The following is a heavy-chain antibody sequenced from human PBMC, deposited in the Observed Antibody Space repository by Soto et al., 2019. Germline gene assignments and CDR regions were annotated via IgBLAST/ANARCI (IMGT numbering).Heavy chain of an antibody. Sequence: QVQLQQWGAGLLKPSETLSLTCAVYGGSFSGYYWSWIRQPPGKGLEWIGEINHSGSTNYNPSLKSRVTISVDTSTNQFSLKLSSVTAADTAVYYCARGSKGGLGRPLDYWGQGTLVTVSS. CDR1: GGSFSGYY. CDR3: ARGSKGGLGRPLDY. V-gene: IGHV4-34*01. J-gene: IGHJ4*02. CDR2: INHSGST. D-gene: IGHD2-15*01.